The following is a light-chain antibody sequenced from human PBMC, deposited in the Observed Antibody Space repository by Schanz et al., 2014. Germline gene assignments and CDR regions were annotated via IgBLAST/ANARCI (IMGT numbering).Light chain of an antibody. Sequence: QSALTQPASVSGSPGQSITISCTGSSSDVGGYNFVSWYQHHPGQAPKLMIYDVSNRPSGVSNRFSGSKSGNTASLTISGLQAEDEADYYCSSYTSSSTWVFGGGTKLTVL. CDR2: DVS. CDR1: SSDVGGYNF. CDR3: SSYTSSSTWV. J-gene: IGLJ3*02. V-gene: IGLV2-14*03.